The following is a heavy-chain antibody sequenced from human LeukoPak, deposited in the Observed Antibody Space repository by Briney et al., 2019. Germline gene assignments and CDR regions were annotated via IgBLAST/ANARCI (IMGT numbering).Heavy chain of an antibody. CDR2: INPNSGDT. Sequence: ASVKVSCKASGYTFTGYYMHWVRQAPGQGLEWMGWINPNSGDTNYAQKLQGRVTMTTDTSTSTAYMELRSLRSDDTAVYYCAREGGIAAAGASDYWGQGTLVTVSS. CDR1: GYTFTGYY. V-gene: IGHV1-2*02. D-gene: IGHD6-13*01. CDR3: AREGGIAAAGASDY. J-gene: IGHJ4*02.